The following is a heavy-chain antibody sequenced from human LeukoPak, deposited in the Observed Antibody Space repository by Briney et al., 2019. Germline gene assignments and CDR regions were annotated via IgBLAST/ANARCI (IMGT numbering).Heavy chain of an antibody. J-gene: IGHJ4*02. D-gene: IGHD2-2*01. CDR1: GFTFSSYG. V-gene: IGHV3-30*18. Sequence: PGRSLRLSCAASGFTFSSYGMHWVRQAPGKGLEWVAVISYDGSNKYYADSVKGRFTISRDNSKNTLYLQMNSLRAEDTAKYYCAKYSQLLSGYYFDFWGQGTLVTVSS. CDR3: AKYSQLLSGYYFDF. CDR2: ISYDGSNK.